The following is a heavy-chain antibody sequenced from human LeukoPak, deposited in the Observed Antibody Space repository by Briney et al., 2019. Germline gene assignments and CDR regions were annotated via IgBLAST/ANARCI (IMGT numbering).Heavy chain of an antibody. D-gene: IGHD3-10*01. CDR1: GFTFDDYA. CDR2: ISWNSGSI. V-gene: IGHV3-9*01. Sequence: PGRSLRLSCAASGFTFDDYAMHWVRQAPGKGLEWVSGISWNSGSIGYADSVKGRFTISRDNAKNSLYLQMNSLRAEDTALYYCAKDLRPYRGVDPFDPWGQGTLVTVSS. J-gene: IGHJ5*02. CDR3: AKDLRPYRGVDPFDP.